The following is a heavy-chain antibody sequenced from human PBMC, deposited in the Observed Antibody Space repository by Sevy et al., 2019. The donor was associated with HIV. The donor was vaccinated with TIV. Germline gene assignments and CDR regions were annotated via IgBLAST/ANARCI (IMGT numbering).Heavy chain of an antibody. Sequence: GALRLSCVGSGFTFNKHAMHWVRQAPGKGLEWVAVFLYDGSNKYYADSVKGRFTISRDNSKNTLDLEMNSLRPEDTAVYYCARSAVAGIEAWFDPWGLGTLVTVSS. CDR2: FLYDGSNK. D-gene: IGHD6-19*01. CDR1: GFTFNKHA. V-gene: IGHV3-30-3*01. CDR3: ARSAVAGIEAWFDP. J-gene: IGHJ5*02.